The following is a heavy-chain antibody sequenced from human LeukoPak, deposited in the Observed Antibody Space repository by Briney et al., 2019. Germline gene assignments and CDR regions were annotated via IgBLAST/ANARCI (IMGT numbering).Heavy chain of an antibody. CDR3: ARPFFYYYDSSGYFGY. D-gene: IGHD3-22*01. Sequence: GGSLRLSCAASGFTFSSYAMHWVRQAPGKGLEWVAVISYDGSNKYYADSVKGRFTISRDNSKNTLYLQMNSLRAEDTAVYYCARPFFYYYDSSGYFGYWGQGTLVTVSS. V-gene: IGHV3-30-3*01. CDR2: ISYDGSNK. J-gene: IGHJ4*02. CDR1: GFTFSSYA.